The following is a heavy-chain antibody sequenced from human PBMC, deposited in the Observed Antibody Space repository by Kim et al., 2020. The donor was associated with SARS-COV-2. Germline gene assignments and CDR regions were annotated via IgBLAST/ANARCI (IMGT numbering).Heavy chain of an antibody. CDR3: ARDRKIAVAGPLDY. D-gene: IGHD6-19*01. V-gene: IGHV3-33*05. Sequence: GGSLRLSCAASGFTFSSYGMHWVRQAPGKGLEWVAVISYDGSNKYYADSVKGRFTISRDNSKNTLYLQMNSLRAEDTAVYYCARDRKIAVAGPLDYWGQGTLVTVSS. CDR1: GFTFSSYG. J-gene: IGHJ4*02. CDR2: ISYDGSNK.